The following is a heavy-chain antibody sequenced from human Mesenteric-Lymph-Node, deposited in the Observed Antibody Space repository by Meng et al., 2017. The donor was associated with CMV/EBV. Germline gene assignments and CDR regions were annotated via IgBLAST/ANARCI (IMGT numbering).Heavy chain of an antibody. Sequence: GSLRLSCEASGFTFTTYVMIWVRQAPGKGLEWIGEINHSESTNYNPSLKSRVAISIDTSKNQFSLKLSSVTAADTAVYYCARTLKVRYYYYYAMDVWGPATTVTVSS. V-gene: IGHV4-34*01. CDR3: ARTLKVRYYYYYAMDV. J-gene: IGHJ6*02. D-gene: IGHD3-10*01. CDR1: GFTFTTYV. CDR2: INHSEST.